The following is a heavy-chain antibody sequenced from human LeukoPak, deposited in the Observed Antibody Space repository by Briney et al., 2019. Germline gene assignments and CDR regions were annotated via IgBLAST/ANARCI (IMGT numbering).Heavy chain of an antibody. CDR3: ARESIGTLNFDN. J-gene: IGHJ4*02. V-gene: IGHV3-53*01. CDR1: GFTVSSNY. CDR2: IYSGGST. D-gene: IGHD6-13*01. Sequence: GGSLRLSCAASGFTVSSNYMSWVRQAPGKGLEWVSVIYSGGSTYYADSVKGRFTISRENAKNSLYLQMNSLSAGDTAVYYCARESIGTLNFDNWGQGTLVTVSS.